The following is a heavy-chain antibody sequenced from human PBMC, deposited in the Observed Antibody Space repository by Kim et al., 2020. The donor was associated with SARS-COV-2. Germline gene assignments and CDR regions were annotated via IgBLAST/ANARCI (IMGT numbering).Heavy chain of an antibody. V-gene: IGHV3-15*01. CDR2: GGTT. J-gene: IGHJ4*02. CDR3: TTGLTLDY. Sequence: GGTTGDAAPVKGRFTITRDESKNTVFLQMNSLKTEDTAVYYCTTGLTLDYWGQGTLVTVSS.